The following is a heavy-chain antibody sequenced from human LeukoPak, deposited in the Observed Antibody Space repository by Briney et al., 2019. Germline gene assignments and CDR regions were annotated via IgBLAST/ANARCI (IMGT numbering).Heavy chain of an antibody. D-gene: IGHD3-3*01. CDR2: INPNSGGT. J-gene: IGHJ4*02. CDR1: GYTFTGYY. Sequence: ASVKVSCKASGYTFTGYYMHWVRQAPGQGLEWMGWINPNSGGTNYAQKFQGRVTMTRDTSISTAYMELSRLRSDDTAVYYCARDLSYYDFCSGHLRDYWGQGTLVTVSS. V-gene: IGHV1-2*02. CDR3: ARDLSYYDFCSGHLRDY.